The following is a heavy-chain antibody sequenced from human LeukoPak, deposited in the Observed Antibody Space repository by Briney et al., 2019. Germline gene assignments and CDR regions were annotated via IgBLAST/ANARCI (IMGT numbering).Heavy chain of an antibody. Sequence: GGSLRLSCAASALTFSSYWMSWVRQAPGKGLEWVATIKQDGSQKEYVDSVKGRFTISRDNAKNSLYLQMNSLRAEDTAVYYCVTGPTVTIFHDAFDMWGQGTMVTVSS. CDR3: VTGPTVTIFHDAFDM. J-gene: IGHJ3*02. D-gene: IGHD4-17*01. CDR1: ALTFSSYW. CDR2: IKQDGSQK. V-gene: IGHV3-7*05.